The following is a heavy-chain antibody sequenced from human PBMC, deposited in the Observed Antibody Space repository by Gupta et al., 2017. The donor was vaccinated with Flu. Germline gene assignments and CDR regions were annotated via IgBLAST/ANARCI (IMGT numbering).Heavy chain of an antibody. D-gene: IGHD2-21*02. J-gene: IGHJ4*02. CDR1: GFTFSSYA. Sequence: EVHLLESGGGLVQPGGSLRLSCAASGFTFSSYAMRWVCQAPGKGLEWVSAISGSGGSTYYADSVKGRFTISRDNSKNTLNLQMNSLRAEDTAVYYCAKNHGVVTYQYFDYWGQGTLVTVSS. V-gene: IGHV3-23*01. CDR3: AKNHGVVTYQYFDY. CDR2: ISGSGGST.